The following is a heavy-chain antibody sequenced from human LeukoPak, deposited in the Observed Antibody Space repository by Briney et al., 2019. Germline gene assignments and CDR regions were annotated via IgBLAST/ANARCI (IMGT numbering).Heavy chain of an antibody. D-gene: IGHD2-15*01. CDR3: ARDGLDCSGGSCYGGYYMDV. CDR2: INPNSGGT. V-gene: IGHV1-2*02. J-gene: IGHJ6*03. Sequence: ASVKVSCKASGHTFTGYYMHWVRQAPGQGLEWMGWINPNSGGTNYAQKFQGRVTMTRDTSISTAYMELSKLRSDDTAVYYCARDGLDCSGGSCYGGYYMDVWGKGTTVTVSS. CDR1: GHTFTGYY.